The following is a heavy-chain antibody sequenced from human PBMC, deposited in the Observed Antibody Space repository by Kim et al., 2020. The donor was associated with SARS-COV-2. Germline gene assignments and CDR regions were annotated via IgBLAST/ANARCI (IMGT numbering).Heavy chain of an antibody. CDR3: ARHPVVINPGRDY. J-gene: IGHJ4*02. Sequence: YSPSFQGHVTISADKSISTAYLQWSSLKASDTAMYYCARHPVVINPGRDYWGQGTLVTVSS. V-gene: IGHV5-10-1*01. D-gene: IGHD3-22*01.